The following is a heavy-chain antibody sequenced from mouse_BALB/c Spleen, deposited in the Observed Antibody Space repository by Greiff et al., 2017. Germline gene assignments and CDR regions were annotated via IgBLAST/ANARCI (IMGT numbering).Heavy chain of an antibody. CDR1: GYAFSSSW. J-gene: IGHJ4*01. V-gene: IGHV1-82*01. Sequence: QVQLQQSGPELVKPGASVKISCKASGYAFSSSWMNWVKQRPGQGLEWIGRIYPGDGDTNYNGKFKGKATLTADKSSSTAYMQLSSLTSVDSAVYFCASHSDYYAMDYWGQGTSVTVSS. CDR2: IYPGDGDT. CDR3: ASHSDYYAMDY. D-gene: IGHD3-2*02.